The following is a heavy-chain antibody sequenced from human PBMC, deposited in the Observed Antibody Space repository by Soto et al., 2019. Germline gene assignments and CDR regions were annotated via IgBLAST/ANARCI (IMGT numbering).Heavy chain of an antibody. V-gene: IGHV3-23*01. D-gene: IGHD3-22*01. CDR1: GFTFSSYA. Sequence: EVQLLESGGGLVQPGGSLRLSCAASGFTFSSYAMSWVRQAPGKGLEWVSAISGSGGSTYYADSVKGRFTISRDNSKNTLYLQMNSLRAEDTAVYYCAKAHDSAKGGHDAFDIWGQGTMVTVSS. CDR2: ISGSGGST. CDR3: AKAHDSAKGGHDAFDI. J-gene: IGHJ3*02.